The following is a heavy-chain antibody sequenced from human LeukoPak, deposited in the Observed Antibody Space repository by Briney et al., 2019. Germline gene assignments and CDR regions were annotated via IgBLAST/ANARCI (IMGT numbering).Heavy chain of an antibody. CDR3: ARLPRFGTATIGY. Sequence: SETLSLTCAVYGGSFSGYYWSWIRQPPGKGLEWIGEINHSGSTNYNPSLKSRVTISVDTSKNQFSLKLSSVTAADTAVYYCARLPRFGTATIGYWGQGTLVTVSS. CDR1: GGSFSGYY. CDR2: INHSGST. J-gene: IGHJ4*02. V-gene: IGHV4-34*01. D-gene: IGHD5-24*01.